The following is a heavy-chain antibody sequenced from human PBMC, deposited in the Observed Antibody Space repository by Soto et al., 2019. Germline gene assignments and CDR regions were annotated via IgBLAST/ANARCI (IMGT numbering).Heavy chain of an antibody. Sequence: QITLKESGPAPVKPTQTLTLTCTFSGFSLTTTGVGVGWIRQPPGKALEWLALIYWDDDKRYSPSLNSRLTITKDTSKNQVVLTVTNMDPVDTAPYYCAHYGDGLDVWGQGTTVIVSS. D-gene: IGHD2-8*01. J-gene: IGHJ6*02. CDR1: GFSLTTTGVG. CDR2: IYWDDDK. V-gene: IGHV2-5*02. CDR3: AHYGDGLDV.